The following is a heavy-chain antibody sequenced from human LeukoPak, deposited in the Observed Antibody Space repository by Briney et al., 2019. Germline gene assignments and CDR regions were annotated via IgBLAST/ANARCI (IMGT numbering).Heavy chain of an antibody. D-gene: IGHD1-1*01. V-gene: IGHV3-43*01. CDR1: GFSFPDYT. J-gene: IGHJ4*02. CDR3: AKRGNGDYFDY. Sequence: GGSLRLSCAASGFSFPDYTMHWVRQAPGQGLEWVSLITWDGGSTFYADSVKGRFTISRDNSRNSLYLEMNSLTTEDTALYYCAKRGNGDYFDYWGQGTLVTVSS. CDR2: ITWDGGST.